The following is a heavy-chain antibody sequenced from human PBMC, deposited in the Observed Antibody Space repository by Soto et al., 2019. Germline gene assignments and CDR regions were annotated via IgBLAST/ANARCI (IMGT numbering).Heavy chain of an antibody. D-gene: IGHD3-10*01. J-gene: IGHJ6*02. Sequence: QVQLVQSGAEVKKPGSSVKVSCKASGGTFSSYAISWVRQAPGQGLEWMGGIIPIFGTANYAQKFQGRVTITADESTSTAYMELSSLRSEDTAVYYCARANHSVGEGYVYGMDVWGQGTTVTVSS. CDR2: IIPIFGTA. CDR3: ARANHSVGEGYVYGMDV. CDR1: GGTFSSYA. V-gene: IGHV1-69*01.